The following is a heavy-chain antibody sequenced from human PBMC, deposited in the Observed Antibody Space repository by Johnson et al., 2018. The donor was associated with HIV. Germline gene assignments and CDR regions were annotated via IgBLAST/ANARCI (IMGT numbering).Heavy chain of an antibody. V-gene: IGHV3-11*04. Sequence: QVQLVESGGGLVKPGGSLRLSCAASGFTFSDYYMSWIRQAPGKGLEWVSYISSSGSTIYYADSVKGRFTISRDNAKNSLYLQMNSLRAEDTAVYYWARDRDYLQAVAGPSDAFDIWGQGTMVTVSS. J-gene: IGHJ3*02. CDR1: GFTFSDYY. CDR2: ISSSGSTI. D-gene: IGHD6-19*01. CDR3: ARDRDYLQAVAGPSDAFDI.